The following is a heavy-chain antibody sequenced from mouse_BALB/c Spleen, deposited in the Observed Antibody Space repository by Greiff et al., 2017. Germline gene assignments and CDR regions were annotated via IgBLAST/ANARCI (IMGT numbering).Heavy chain of an antibody. V-gene: IGHV5-12-1*01. CDR3: ARDLYAMDY. CDR2: ISSGGGST. Sequence: VQLKESGGGLVKPGGSLKLSCAASGFAFSSYDMSWVRQTPEKRLEWVAYISSGGGSTYYPDTVKGRFTISRDNAKNTLYLQMSSLKSEDTAMYYCARDLYAMDYWGQGTSVTVSS. CDR1: GFAFSSYD. J-gene: IGHJ4*01.